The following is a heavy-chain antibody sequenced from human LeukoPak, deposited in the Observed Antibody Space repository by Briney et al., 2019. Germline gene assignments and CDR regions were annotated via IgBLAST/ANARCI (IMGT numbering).Heavy chain of an antibody. CDR3: NRYSSGWYSDY. J-gene: IGHJ4*02. CDR2: IYYSGST. D-gene: IGHD6-19*01. V-gene: IGHV4-31*03. Sequence: SETLSLTCTVSGGSISSGGYYWSWIRQHPGKGLEWIGYIYYSGSTYYNPSLKSRVTISVDTSKNQFSLRLSSVTAADAAVYYCNRYSSGWYSDYWGQGTLVTVSS. CDR1: GGSISSGGYY.